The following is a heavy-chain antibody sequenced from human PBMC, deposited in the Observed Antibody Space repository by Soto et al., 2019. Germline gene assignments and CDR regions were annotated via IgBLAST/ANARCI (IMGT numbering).Heavy chain of an antibody. J-gene: IGHJ4*02. CDR3: AKQAPYGNSWYEIDH. D-gene: IGHD6-13*01. CDR1: GFTFSSYG. CDR2: ISGSGDST. Sequence: EVQLLESGGGLVQPGGSLRLSCAASGFTFSSYGINWVRQAPGKGLEWVSGISGSGDSTHYADSVKGRFTISRDNSKNTLYLHMNSLRAEDTAVYYCAKQAPYGNSWYEIDHWGQGTLVTVSS. V-gene: IGHV3-23*01.